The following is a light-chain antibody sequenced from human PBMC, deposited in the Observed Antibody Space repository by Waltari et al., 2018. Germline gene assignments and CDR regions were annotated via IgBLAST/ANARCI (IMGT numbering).Light chain of an antibody. CDR3: MQGTHRPWT. J-gene: IGKJ1*01. Sequence: PPSLPANPGPPASLPCRSRQSLVSSDGNTYFNWFQQRPGQSPRRLLYKVSNRDSGVPDRFSGSGSGTEFTLRINRVEAEDVGVYYCMQGTHRPWTFGQGTKVEI. CDR2: KVS. CDR1: QSLVSSDGNTY. V-gene: IGKV2-30*01.